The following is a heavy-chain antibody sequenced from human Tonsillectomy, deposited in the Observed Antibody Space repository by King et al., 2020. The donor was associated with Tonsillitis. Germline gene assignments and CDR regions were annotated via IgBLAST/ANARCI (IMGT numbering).Heavy chain of an antibody. V-gene: IGHV3-66*01. CDR2: IYSGGST. Sequence: VQLVESGGGLVQPGGSLRLSCAASGFTVSDNYIGWVRQAPGKGLEWVSVIYSGGSTYYADSVKDRFTISRDISKNTVYLRMTSLRAEDTAVYYCARDGTQRPLTSPWGQGTLVTVSS. J-gene: IGHJ5*02. CDR3: ARDGTQRPLTSP. CDR1: GFTVSDNY.